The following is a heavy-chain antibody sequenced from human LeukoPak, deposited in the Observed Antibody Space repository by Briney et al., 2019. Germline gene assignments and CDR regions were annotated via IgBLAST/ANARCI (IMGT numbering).Heavy chain of an antibody. CDR1: GGSISSSSYY. Sequence: SETLSLTCTVSGGSISSSSYYWGWIRQPPGKGLEWIGSIYYSGSTNYNPSLKSRVTISVDTSKNQFSLKLSSVTAADTAVYYCASYDFWSGYLGDGAFDIWGQGTMVTVSS. CDR2: IYYSGST. D-gene: IGHD3-3*01. CDR3: ASYDFWSGYLGDGAFDI. V-gene: IGHV4-39*07. J-gene: IGHJ3*02.